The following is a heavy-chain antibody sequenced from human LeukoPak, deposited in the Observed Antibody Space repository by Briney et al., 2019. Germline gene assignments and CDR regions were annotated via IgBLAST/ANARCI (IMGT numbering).Heavy chain of an antibody. CDR3: AKDGDSYGYYYYYHMDV. V-gene: IGHV1-2*02. Sequence: ASVKVSCKASGYTFTGSSMQWVRQPPGQGLEWMGGINVNSGGTNYAKKFQARVTITSATSISTAYMQQSRLRSNDTAVYYCAKDGDSYGYYYYYHMDVWGKGTTVTVSS. CDR2: INVNSGGT. CDR1: GYTFTGSS. J-gene: IGHJ6*03. D-gene: IGHD5-18*01.